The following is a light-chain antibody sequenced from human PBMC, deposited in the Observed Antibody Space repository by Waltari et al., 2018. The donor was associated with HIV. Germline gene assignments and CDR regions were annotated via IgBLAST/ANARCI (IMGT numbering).Light chain of an antibody. Sequence: DLGMNKAPDALAQYLGQGATVYTPARHSVLHSSNNKSYLAWYQQKPGQPPKLLIYWASTRESGVPDRFSGSGSGTDFTLTISSLHAENVAVYYCQQYYSTPLTFGPGTKVDIK. V-gene: IGKV4-1*01. CDR1: HSVLHSSNNKSY. CDR2: WAS. J-gene: IGKJ3*01. CDR3: QQYYSTPLT.